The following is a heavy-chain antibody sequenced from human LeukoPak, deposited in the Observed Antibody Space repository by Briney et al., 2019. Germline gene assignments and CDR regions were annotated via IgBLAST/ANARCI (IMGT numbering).Heavy chain of an antibody. D-gene: IGHD3-22*01. CDR2: IYYSGST. V-gene: IGHV4-31*03. CDR1: GGSISSGGYY. CDR3: ARLLDSSGYYPFDY. J-gene: IGHJ4*02. Sequence: PSQTLSLTCTVSGGSISSGGYYWSWIRQHQGQGLEWIGYIYYSGSTYYNPSLKSRVTISVDTSKNQFSLKLSSVTAADTAVYYCARLLDSSGYYPFDYWGQGTLVTVSS.